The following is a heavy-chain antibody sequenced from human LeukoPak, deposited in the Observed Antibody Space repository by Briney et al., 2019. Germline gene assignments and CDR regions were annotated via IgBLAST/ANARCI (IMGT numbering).Heavy chain of an antibody. D-gene: IGHD3-10*01. J-gene: IGHJ4*02. V-gene: IGHV3-7*05. CDR3: ARGDLYGSGSPEYYFDS. Sequence: GGSLRLSCVGSGFTFSWYWMTWVRQAPGKGLEWVANIEQRGSEKYYVDSVKGRFTVSRDNAKNSVFLQMNSLRAEDTAVYYCARGDLYGSGSPEYYFDSWAREPWSPSPQ. CDR2: IEQRGSEK. CDR1: GFTFSWYW.